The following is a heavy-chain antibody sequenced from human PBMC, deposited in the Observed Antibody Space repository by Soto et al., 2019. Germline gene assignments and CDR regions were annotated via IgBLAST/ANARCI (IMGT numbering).Heavy chain of an antibody. Sequence: QVQLVESGGGVVQPGRSLRLSCAASGFIFSNYGMHWVRQAPGKGLEWVAVRWYDGNEKYYVDSVEGRFTISRDNSKNTLYLQMNSLRAEDTAVYYCARRGVGNIWNLDYWGQGTLVTVAS. CDR2: RWYDGNEK. V-gene: IGHV3-33*01. J-gene: IGHJ4*02. D-gene: IGHD3-10*01. CDR1: GFIFSNYG. CDR3: ARRGVGNIWNLDY.